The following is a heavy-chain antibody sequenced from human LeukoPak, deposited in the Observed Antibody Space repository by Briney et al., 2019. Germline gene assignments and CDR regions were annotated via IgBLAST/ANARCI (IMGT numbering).Heavy chain of an antibody. V-gene: IGHV1-69*13. J-gene: IGHJ4*02. CDR1: GGTFSSYA. CDR3: ARGYYDSSGYYPEDY. Sequence: ASVKVSCKASGGTFSSYAISWVRQAPGQGLEWMGGIIPIFGTANYAQKFQGRVTITEDESTSTAYMELSSLRSEDTAVYYCARGYYDSSGYYPEDYWGQGTLVTVSS. CDR2: IIPIFGTA. D-gene: IGHD3-22*01.